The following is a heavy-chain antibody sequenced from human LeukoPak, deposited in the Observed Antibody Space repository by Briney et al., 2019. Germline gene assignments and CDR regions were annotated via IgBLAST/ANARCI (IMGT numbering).Heavy chain of an antibody. CDR2: IYWNDDK. Sequence: GSGPTLVKPTQTLTLTCTFSGFSLSTSGVGVGWIRQPPGKALEWLALIYWNDDKRYSPSLKSRLTITKDTSKNQVVLTMTNMDPVDTATYYCAHAGPERAWGSYRYRGGTGFDYWGQGTLVTVSS. CDR3: AHAGPERAWGSYRYRGGTGFDY. CDR1: GFSLSTSGVG. D-gene: IGHD3-16*02. V-gene: IGHV2-5*01. J-gene: IGHJ4*02.